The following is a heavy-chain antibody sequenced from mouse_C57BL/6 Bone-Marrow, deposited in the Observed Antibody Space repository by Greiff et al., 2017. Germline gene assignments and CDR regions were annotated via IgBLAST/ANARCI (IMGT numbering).Heavy chain of an antibody. CDR3: ARRGLTTVVSIRAMDY. Sequence: EVQLVESGGGLVKPGGSLKLSCAASGFTFSDYGMHWVRQAPEKGLEWVAYISSGSSTIYYADTVKGRFTISRDNAKNTLFLQMTSLRSEDTAMYYCARRGLTTVVSIRAMDYWGQGTSVTVSS. CDR1: GFTFSDYG. J-gene: IGHJ4*01. CDR2: ISSGSSTI. V-gene: IGHV5-17*01. D-gene: IGHD1-1*01.